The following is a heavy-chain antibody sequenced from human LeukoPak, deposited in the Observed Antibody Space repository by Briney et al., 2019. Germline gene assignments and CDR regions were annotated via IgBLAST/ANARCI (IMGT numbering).Heavy chain of an antibody. J-gene: IGHJ4*02. CDR2: INWNGGST. CDR1: GFSFDDYD. Sequence: GGSLRLSCAASGFSFDDYDMSWVRQAPGKGLEWVTGINWNGGSTGYADSVKGRFTISRDNAKNSLYLQMSSLRAEDTALYYCAREEGGYFDYWGQGTLVTVSS. V-gene: IGHV3-20*04. CDR3: AREEGGYFDY. D-gene: IGHD3-16*01.